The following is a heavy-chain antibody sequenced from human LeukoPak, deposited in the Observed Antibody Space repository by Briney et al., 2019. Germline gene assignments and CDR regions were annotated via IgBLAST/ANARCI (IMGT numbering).Heavy chain of an antibody. J-gene: IGHJ3*02. CDR1: GYTFTSYG. CDR2: ISAYNGNT. Sequence: GASVKVSCKASGYTFTSYGISWVRQAPGQGLEWMGWISAYNGNTNYAQKLQGRVTMTTDTSTSTAYMELRSLRSDDTAVYFCAGHSGDYDYVWGSYWAFDIWGQGTMVTVSS. CDR3: AGHSGDYDYVWGSYWAFDI. V-gene: IGHV1-18*01. D-gene: IGHD3-16*01.